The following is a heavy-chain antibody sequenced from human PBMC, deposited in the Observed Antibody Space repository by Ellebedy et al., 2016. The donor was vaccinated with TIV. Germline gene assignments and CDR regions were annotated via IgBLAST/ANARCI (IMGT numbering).Heavy chain of an antibody. V-gene: IGHV1-46*01. D-gene: IGHD3-10*01. CDR2: INPSGGST. CDR1: GYTFTSYY. Sequence: AASVKVSCKASGYTFTSYYMHWVRQAPGQGLEWMGIINPSGGSTSYAQKFQGRVTMTRDTSTSTVYMELSSLRSEDTAVYYCARDRAVGRSGQVAIWFGFDYWGQGTLVTVSS. CDR3: ARDRAVGRSGQVAIWFGFDY. J-gene: IGHJ4*02.